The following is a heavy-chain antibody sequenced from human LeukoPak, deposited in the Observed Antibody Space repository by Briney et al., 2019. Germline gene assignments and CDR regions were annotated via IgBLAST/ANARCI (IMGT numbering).Heavy chain of an antibody. CDR3: ARDLPAIYSGYDLGY. D-gene: IGHD5-12*01. Sequence: GGSLRLSCAASGFTFSSYSMNWVRQAPGKGLEWVSSISSSSSYIYYADSVKGRFTISRDNAKNSLYLQMNSLRAEDTAVYYCARDLPAIYSGYDLGYWGQGTLVTVSS. V-gene: IGHV3-21*01. CDR2: ISSSSSYI. CDR1: GFTFSSYS. J-gene: IGHJ4*02.